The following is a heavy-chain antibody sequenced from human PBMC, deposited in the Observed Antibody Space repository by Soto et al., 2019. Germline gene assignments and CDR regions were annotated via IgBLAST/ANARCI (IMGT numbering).Heavy chain of an antibody. CDR3: ARVFGFGGMDV. CDR2: IYYSGST. J-gene: IGHJ6*02. Sequence: QVQLQESGPGLVKPSQTLSLTRTVSGGSISSGGYYWSWIRQHPGKGLEWIGYIYYSGSTYYNPSLKSRVTXAXXTSKNQFSLKLNSVTAADTAVYYCARVFGFGGMDVWGQGTTVTVSS. V-gene: IGHV4-31*03. D-gene: IGHD3-10*01. CDR1: GGSISSGGYY.